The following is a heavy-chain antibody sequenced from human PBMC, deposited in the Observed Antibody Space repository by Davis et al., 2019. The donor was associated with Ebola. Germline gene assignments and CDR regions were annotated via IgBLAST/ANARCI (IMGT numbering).Heavy chain of an antibody. J-gene: IGHJ4*02. CDR2: ISGSGGNT. V-gene: IGHV3-23*01. CDR1: AITFSSYA. CDR3: AKAGGIVGATSDY. Sequence: GESLKISCADSAITFSSYAMTWVRQAPGKGLEWVSAISGSGGNTYYADSVKGRFTISRDNSKNTLYLQMNSLRAEDTAVYYCAKAGGIVGATSDYWGQGTLVTVSS. D-gene: IGHD1-26*01.